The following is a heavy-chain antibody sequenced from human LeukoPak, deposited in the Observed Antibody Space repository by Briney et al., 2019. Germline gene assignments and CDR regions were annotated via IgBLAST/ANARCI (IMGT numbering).Heavy chain of an antibody. CDR1: GYTFTSYY. D-gene: IGHD6-19*01. V-gene: IGHV1-46*01. Sequence: ASVKVSCEASGYTFTSYYIHWVRQAPGQGLEWMGIINPSGGSTSYAQKFQGRVTMTRDTSTSTVYMELSSLRSEDTAVYYCASENSYSSGWSALGYWGQGTLVTVSS. J-gene: IGHJ4*02. CDR3: ASENSYSSGWSALGY. CDR2: INPSGGST.